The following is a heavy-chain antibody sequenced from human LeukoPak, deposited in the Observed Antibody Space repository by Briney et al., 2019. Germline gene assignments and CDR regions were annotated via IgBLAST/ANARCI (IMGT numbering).Heavy chain of an antibody. V-gene: IGHV7-4-1*02. CDR2: INTNTGNP. D-gene: IGHD3-22*01. Sequence: ASVKVSCKASGYTFTSYAMNRVRQAPGQGLEWMGWINTNTGNPTYAQGFTGRFVFSLDTSVSTAYLQISSLKAEDTAVYYCARGPYDSSGYYYVPFDYWGQGTLVTVSS. J-gene: IGHJ4*02. CDR1: GYTFTSYA. CDR3: ARGPYDSSGYYYVPFDY.